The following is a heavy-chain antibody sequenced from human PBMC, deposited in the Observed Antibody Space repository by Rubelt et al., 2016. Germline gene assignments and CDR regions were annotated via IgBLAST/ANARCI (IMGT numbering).Heavy chain of an antibody. Sequence: GGSLRLSCAASGFTVSSNYMSWVRQAPGKGLEWVSVIYSGGNTYCADSVKGRFNISRDNSKNTLYLQMNSLRAEDTAVYYCARVTYFYDSSGYYIFDYWGQGTLVTVSS. J-gene: IGHJ4*02. CDR2: IYSGGNT. CDR3: ARVTYFYDSSGYYIFDY. D-gene: IGHD3-22*01. CDR1: GFTVSSNY. V-gene: IGHV3-66*01.